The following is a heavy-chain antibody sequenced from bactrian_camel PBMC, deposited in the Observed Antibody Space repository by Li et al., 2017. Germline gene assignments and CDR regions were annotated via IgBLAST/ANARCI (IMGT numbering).Heavy chain of an antibody. CDR1: GFTFSLAA. V-gene: IGHV3S31*01. Sequence: DVQLVESGGGLVQPGGSLRLSCAASGFTFSLAAMSWVRQAPGKGLEWISAISHDAKTTYYADDSLKGRFTISRDNAKNTLYLQLNSLKSEDTAMYYCRKHYYSDYAGVEFWGQGTQVTVS. CDR2: ISHDAKTT. J-gene: IGHJ4*01. CDR3: RKHYYSDYAGVEF. D-gene: IGHD4*01.